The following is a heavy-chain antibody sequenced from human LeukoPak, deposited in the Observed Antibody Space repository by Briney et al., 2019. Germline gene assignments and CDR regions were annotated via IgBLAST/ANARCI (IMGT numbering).Heavy chain of an antibody. D-gene: IGHD3-10*01. V-gene: IGHV4-34*01. CDR2: INHSGST. CDR1: GGSFSGYY. J-gene: IGHJ4*02. Sequence: SETLSLTCAVYGGSFSGYYWSWIRQPPGKGLEWIGEINHSGSTNYNPSLKSQVTISVDTSKNQFSLKLSSVTAADTAVYYCALLWFGDDYWGQGTLVTVSS. CDR3: ALLWFGDDY.